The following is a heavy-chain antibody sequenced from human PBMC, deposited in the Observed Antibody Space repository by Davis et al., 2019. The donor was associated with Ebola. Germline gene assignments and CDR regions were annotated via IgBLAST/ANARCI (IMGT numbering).Heavy chain of an antibody. J-gene: IGHJ4*02. V-gene: IGHV1-69*13. D-gene: IGHD3-22*01. CDR2: IIPIFGTA. CDR3: ARADDSSGQYYFDS. CDR1: GVTFSRNA. Sequence: SVKVSCKTSGVTFSRNAISWVRQAPGQGLEWMGGIIPIFGTANYAQNFQGRVTITADESTSTVYMELNSLRSEHTAVYYCARADDSSGQYYFDSWGQGTRVTVSS.